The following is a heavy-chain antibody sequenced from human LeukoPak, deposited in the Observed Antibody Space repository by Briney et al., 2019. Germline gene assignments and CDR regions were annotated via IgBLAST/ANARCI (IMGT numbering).Heavy chain of an antibody. J-gene: IGHJ4*02. D-gene: IGHD5-12*01. V-gene: IGHV3-23*01. Sequence: GGSLRLSCTASGFTFGDYAMSWFRQAPGKGLEWVSLIRGSTYYADSVKGRFTISRDNSQNTLYLQMNSLRAEDTALYYCAKDLGGSTDYWGQGTLVTVSS. CDR2: IRGST. CDR1: GFTFGDYA. CDR3: AKDLGGSTDY.